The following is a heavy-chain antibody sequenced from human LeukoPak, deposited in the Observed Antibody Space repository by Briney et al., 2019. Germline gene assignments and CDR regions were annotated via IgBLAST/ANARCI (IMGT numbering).Heavy chain of an antibody. CDR2: IYHSGST. J-gene: IGHJ5*02. CDR1: GYSISSGYY. Sequence: SETLSLTCTVSGYSISSGYYWGWIRQPPGKGLEWIGSIYHSGSTYYNPSLKSRVTISVDTSKNQFSLKLSSVTAADTAVYYCARVITMIQGFDPWGQGTLVTVSS. D-gene: IGHD3-22*01. CDR3: ARVITMIQGFDP. V-gene: IGHV4-38-2*02.